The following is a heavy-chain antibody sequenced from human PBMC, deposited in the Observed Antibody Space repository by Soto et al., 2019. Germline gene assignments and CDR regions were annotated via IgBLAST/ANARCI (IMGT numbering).Heavy chain of an antibody. CDR1: GYTFTSYD. CDR3: ATDLVYSTEIFDY. CDR2: MNPNSGNT. D-gene: IGHD6-13*01. V-gene: IGHV1-8*01. J-gene: IGHJ4*02. Sequence: GASVKVSCKASGYTFTSYDINWVRQATGQGLEWMGWMNPNSGNTGYAQKFQGRVTMTEDTSTDTAYMELSSLRSEDTAVYYCATDLVYSTEIFDYWGQGTLVTVSS.